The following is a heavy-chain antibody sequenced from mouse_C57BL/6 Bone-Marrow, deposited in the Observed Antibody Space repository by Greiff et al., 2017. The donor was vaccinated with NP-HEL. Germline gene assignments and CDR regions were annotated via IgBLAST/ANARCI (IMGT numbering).Heavy chain of an antibody. Sequence: QVQLQQPGPELVKPGASVKISCKASGYAFSSSWMNWVKQRPGKGLEWIGRIYPGDGDTNYNGKFKGKATLTADKSSSTAYMQLSSLTSEDSAVYFCAREGYDYPYYFDYWGQGTTLTVSS. V-gene: IGHV1-82*01. D-gene: IGHD2-4*01. J-gene: IGHJ2*01. CDR3: AREGYDYPYYFDY. CDR1: GYAFSSSW. CDR2: IYPGDGDT.